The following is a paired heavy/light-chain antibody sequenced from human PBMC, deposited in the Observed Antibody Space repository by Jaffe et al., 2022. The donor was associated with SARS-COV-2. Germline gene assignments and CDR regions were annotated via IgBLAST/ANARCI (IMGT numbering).Heavy chain of an antibody. V-gene: IGHV3-7*03. CDR3: ARDYVLYSSSSWVYYYGMDV. Sequence: EVQLVESGGGLVQPGGSLRLSCAASGFTFSSYWMSWVRQAPGKGLEWVANIKQDGSEKYYVDSVKGRFTISRDNAKNSLYLQMNSLRAEDTAVYYCARDYVLYSSSSWVYYYGMDVWGQGTTVTVSS. J-gene: IGHJ6*02. CDR2: IKQDGSEK. CDR1: GFTFSSYW. D-gene: IGHD6-6*01.
Light chain of an antibody. V-gene: IGKV1-9*01. CDR2: AAS. CDR1: QGISSY. J-gene: IGKJ3*01. Sequence: DIQLTQSPSFLSASVGDRVTITCRASQGISSYLAWYQQKPGKAPKLLIYAASTLQSGVPSRFSGSGSGTEFTLTISSLQPEDFATYYCQQLNSYPGFTFGPGTKVDIK. CDR3: QQLNSYPGFT.